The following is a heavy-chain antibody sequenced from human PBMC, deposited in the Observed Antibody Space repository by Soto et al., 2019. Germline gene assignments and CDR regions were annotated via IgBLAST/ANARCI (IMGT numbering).Heavy chain of an antibody. CDR2: IYWDDDK. Sequence: QISWKESGPTLMKPTQTLTLTCTFSGFSLSTSGGGVGWIRQPPGKALEWLALIYWDDDKRYSPSLKSRVTITKDTSKNQVVLTMTNMDPVDTATYYCAHSQLGYCISTSCSFHFDYWGQGTLVTVSS. CDR3: AHSQLGYCISTSCSFHFDY. CDR1: GFSLSTSGGG. D-gene: IGHD2-2*01. J-gene: IGHJ4*02. V-gene: IGHV2-5*02.